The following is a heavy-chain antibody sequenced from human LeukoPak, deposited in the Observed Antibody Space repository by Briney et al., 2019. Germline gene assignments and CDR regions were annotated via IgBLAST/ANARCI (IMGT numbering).Heavy chain of an antibody. V-gene: IGHV3-23*01. CDR3: AKGSSSGSYYNHAFDV. CDR2: IVGSGGNT. CDR1: GFTFSSYA. J-gene: IGHJ3*01. D-gene: IGHD3-10*01. Sequence: GGSLRLSCAVSGFTFSSYAMSWVRQAPGKGLEWVSGIVGSGGNTYYADSVKGRFTISRDNSKNTVYLQMNSLRAEDTAVYYCAKGSSSGSYYNHAFDVWGQGTMVTVSS.